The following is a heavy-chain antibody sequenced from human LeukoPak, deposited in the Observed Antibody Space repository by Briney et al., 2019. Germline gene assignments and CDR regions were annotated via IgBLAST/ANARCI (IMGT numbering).Heavy chain of an antibody. CDR1: GFTFSSYA. Sequence: PGGSLRLSCAASGFTFSSYAMSWVRQAPGKGLEWVSTIGAAGVHTFYSDSVKGRFTISRDNAKNSLYLQMNSLRAEDTSVFYCTRGIGSYWSRDWFDPWGQGTLVTVSS. D-gene: IGHD1-26*01. J-gene: IGHJ5*02. CDR2: IGAAGVHT. V-gene: IGHV3-23*01. CDR3: TRGIGSYWSRDWFDP.